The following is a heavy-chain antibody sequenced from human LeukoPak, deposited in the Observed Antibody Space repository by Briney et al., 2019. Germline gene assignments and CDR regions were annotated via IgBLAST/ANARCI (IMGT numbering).Heavy chain of an antibody. Sequence: PGGSLRLSCAASGFTFSSCAMSWVRQAPGKGLEWVSGISDGGGTTNYADAVKGRFTISRDKSKNTLFLQMNSLRVEDTAVYYCARGYGGGGNDYWGPGTLVTVSS. CDR3: ARGYGGGGNDY. V-gene: IGHV3-23*01. D-gene: IGHD6-19*01. J-gene: IGHJ4*02. CDR2: ISDGGGTT. CDR1: GFTFSSCA.